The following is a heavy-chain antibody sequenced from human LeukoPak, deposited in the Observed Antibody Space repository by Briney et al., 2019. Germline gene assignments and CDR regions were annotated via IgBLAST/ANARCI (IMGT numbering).Heavy chain of an antibody. CDR2: ITYDGSNK. J-gene: IGHJ1*01. Sequence: GGSLRLSCAASGFTFSSYAMHWVRQAPGKGLVWVTVITYDGSNKYYADSVKGRFTISRDNSKNTLYLQMNSLRAEDTAVYYCARGLLVVYGAEFFQHWGRGRLVTDCS. CDR3: ARGLLVVYGAEFFQH. V-gene: IGHV3-30-3*01. CDR1: GFTFSSYA. D-gene: IGHD5/OR15-5a*01.